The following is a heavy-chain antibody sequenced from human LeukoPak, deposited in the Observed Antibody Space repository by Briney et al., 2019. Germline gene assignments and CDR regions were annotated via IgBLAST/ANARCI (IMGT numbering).Heavy chain of an antibody. D-gene: IGHD3-22*01. CDR1: GFTLSSHS. CDR2: ISSSSSYI. CDR3: ARDLYDSGAYSSPIDY. J-gene: IGHJ4*02. Sequence: PGGSLRLSCAAYGFTLSSHSMNWVRQDPGKGLEWVSSISSSSSYIHSADSVKGRFTISRDNAKNSLYLQMNSLRAEDTAVYYCARDLYDSGAYSSPIDYWGQGTLVTVSS. V-gene: IGHV3-21*01.